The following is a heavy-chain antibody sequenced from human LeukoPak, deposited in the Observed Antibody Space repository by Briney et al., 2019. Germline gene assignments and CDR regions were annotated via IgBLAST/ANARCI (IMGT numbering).Heavy chain of an antibody. Sequence: PGGSLRLSCAASGFTFSGYSTNWVRQAPGKGLEWVSSISSSSSYIYYADSVKGRFTISRDNAKNSLYLQMNSLRAEDTAVYYCARDRGYYGSGRQNHYYYMDVWGKGTTVTVSS. D-gene: IGHD3-10*01. V-gene: IGHV3-21*01. CDR3: ARDRGYYGSGRQNHYYYMDV. J-gene: IGHJ6*03. CDR1: GFTFSGYS. CDR2: ISSSSSYI.